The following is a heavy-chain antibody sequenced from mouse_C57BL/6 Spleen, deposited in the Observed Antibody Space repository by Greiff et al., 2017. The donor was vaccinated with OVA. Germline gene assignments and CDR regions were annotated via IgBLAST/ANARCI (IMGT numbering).Heavy chain of an antibody. CDR1: GFTFSSYG. CDR3: ARHNDGYPCAY. D-gene: IGHD2-3*01. V-gene: IGHV5-6*01. Sequence: EVKLLESGGDLVKPGGSLKLSCAASGFTFSSYGMSWFRQTPAKRLEWVATISSGGSYTSYSDSVKGRFTIPRDNAKSTLYLQMSRLKSEDTAMDYCARHNDGYPCAYWGQGTLVTVSA. CDR2: ISSGGSYT. J-gene: IGHJ3*01.